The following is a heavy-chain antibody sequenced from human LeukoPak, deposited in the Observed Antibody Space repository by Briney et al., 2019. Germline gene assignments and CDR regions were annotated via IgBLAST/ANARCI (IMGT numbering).Heavy chain of an antibody. J-gene: IGHJ3*02. V-gene: IGHV1-69*01. Sequence: SVKVSCKASGGTFSSYAISWVRQAPGQGLEWMGGIIPIFGTANYAQKFQGRVTITADESTSTAYMELSSLISEDTAVYYCSSYPSTVPGAFDIWGKGTRVPSLQ. CDR2: IIPIFGTA. CDR1: GGTFSSYA. CDR3: SSYPSTVPGAFDI. D-gene: IGHD4-11*01.